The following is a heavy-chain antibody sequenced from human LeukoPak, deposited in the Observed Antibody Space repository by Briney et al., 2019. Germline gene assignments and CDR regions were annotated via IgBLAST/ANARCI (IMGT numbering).Heavy chain of an antibody. D-gene: IGHD3-10*01. CDR2: INHSGST. CDR1: GGSFSGYY. J-gene: IGHJ6*03. CDR3: ARHGITMVRGVISYYYYYMDV. Sequence: SETLSLTCAVYGGSFSGYYWSWIRQPPGKGLEWIGEINHSGSTNYNPSLKSRVTISVDTSKNQFSLKLSSVTAADTAVYYCARHGITMVRGVISYYYYYMDVWGKGTTVTISS. V-gene: IGHV4-34*01.